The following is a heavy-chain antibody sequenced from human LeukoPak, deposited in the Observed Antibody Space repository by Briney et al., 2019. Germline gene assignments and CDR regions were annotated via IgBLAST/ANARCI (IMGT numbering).Heavy chain of an antibody. J-gene: IGHJ4*02. V-gene: IGHV3-23*01. CDR3: AKEGGPYYYGSGSYSAYDY. CDR1: GFTFSSYA. D-gene: IGHD3-10*01. CDR2: ISGSGGST. Sequence: GGSLRLSCAASGFTFSSYAMSWVRQAPGKGLEWVSAISGSGGSTYYADSVKGRFTISRDNSKNTLYLQMNSPRAEDTAVYYCAKEGGPYYYGSGSYSAYDYWGQGTLVTVSS.